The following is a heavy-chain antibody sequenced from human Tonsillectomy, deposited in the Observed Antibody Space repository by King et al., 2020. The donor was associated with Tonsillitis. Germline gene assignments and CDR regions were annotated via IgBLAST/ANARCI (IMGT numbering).Heavy chain of an antibody. Sequence: QLVQSGAEVKKPGSSVKVSCKASGGTFSSYAISWVRQAPGQGLEWMGGIIPIFGTANYAQKFQGSFTITADKSTSTAYMELSSLRSEDTAVYYCAGSRIVGAPDYYMDVWGKGTTVTVSS. CDR1: GGTFSSYA. CDR2: IIPIFGTA. CDR3: AGSRIVGAPDYYMDV. D-gene: IGHD1-26*01. V-gene: IGHV1-69*06. J-gene: IGHJ6*03.